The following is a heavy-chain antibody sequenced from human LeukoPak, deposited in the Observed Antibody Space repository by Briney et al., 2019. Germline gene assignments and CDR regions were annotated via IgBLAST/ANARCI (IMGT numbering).Heavy chain of an antibody. CDR1: GFSFSDSW. CDR3: ARGWGGL. J-gene: IGHJ3*01. Sequence: GGSLRLSCAASGFSFSDSWMTWVRQAAGKGLEWVANIKPDGSGRWYVASVKGRFTISRDNAKNSLYLHMSTLRADDTAVYYCARGWGGLWGQGTMVTVSS. D-gene: IGHD7-27*01. CDR2: IKPDGSGR. V-gene: IGHV3-7*01.